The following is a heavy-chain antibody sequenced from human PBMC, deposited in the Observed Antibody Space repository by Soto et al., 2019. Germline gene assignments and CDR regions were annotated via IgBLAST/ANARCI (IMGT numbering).Heavy chain of an antibody. V-gene: IGHV5-51*01. D-gene: IGHD6-6*01. Sequence: GESLKISCKGSGYSFTIYCIGWVLQMPWKGLEWMGIIYPGDSDTRYSPSFQGQVTISADKSISTAYLQWSSLKASDTAMYYCARTLIAAYYYYGMDVWGQGTTVTVSS. CDR2: IYPGDSDT. CDR3: ARTLIAAYYYYGMDV. CDR1: GYSFTIYC. J-gene: IGHJ6*02.